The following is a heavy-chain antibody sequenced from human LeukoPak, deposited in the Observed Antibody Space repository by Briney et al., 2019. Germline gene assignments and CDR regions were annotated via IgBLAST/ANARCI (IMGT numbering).Heavy chain of an antibody. V-gene: IGHV3-23*01. CDR1: GFTFSSYG. Sequence: GGSLRLSCAASGFTFSSYGMSWVRQAPGKGLEWVSAISGSGGSTYYADSVKGRFTISRDNSKNTLYLQMISLRAEDTAVYYCAKDRRGYFDYWGQGTLVTVSS. D-gene: IGHD3-16*01. CDR3: AKDRRGYFDY. CDR2: ISGSGGST. J-gene: IGHJ4*02.